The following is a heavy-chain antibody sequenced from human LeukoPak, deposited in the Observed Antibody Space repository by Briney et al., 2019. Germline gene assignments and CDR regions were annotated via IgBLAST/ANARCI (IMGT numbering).Heavy chain of an antibody. Sequence: SSETLSLTCTVSGGSISSYYWSWIRQPPGKGLEWIGYIYYSGSTNYNPSLKSRVTISVDTSKNQFSLKLSSATAADTAVYYCARGLGYDFWSGYYTGPFDYWGQGTLVTVSS. CDR2: IYYSGST. CDR1: GGSISSYY. V-gene: IGHV4-59*01. CDR3: ARGLGYDFWSGYYTGPFDY. J-gene: IGHJ4*02. D-gene: IGHD3-3*01.